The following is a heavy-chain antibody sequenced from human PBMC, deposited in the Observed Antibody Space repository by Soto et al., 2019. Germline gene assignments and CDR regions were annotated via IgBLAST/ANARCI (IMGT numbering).Heavy chain of an antibody. CDR3: ARDSRGYYYNSILYYFDY. D-gene: IGHD3-22*01. V-gene: IGHV3-21*01. Sequence: GGSLRLSCAASGFTFSSYSMNWVRQAPGKGLEWVSSISSSSSYIYYADSVKGRFTISRDNAKNSLYLQMNSLRAEDTAVYYCARDSRGYYYNSILYYFDYWGQGTLVTVSS. CDR2: ISSSSSYI. J-gene: IGHJ4*02. CDR1: GFTFSSYS.